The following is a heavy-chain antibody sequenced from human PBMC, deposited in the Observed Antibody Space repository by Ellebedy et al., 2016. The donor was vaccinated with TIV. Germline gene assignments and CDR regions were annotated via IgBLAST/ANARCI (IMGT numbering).Heavy chain of an antibody. J-gene: IGHJ6*02. V-gene: IGHV4-61*01. CDR3: ARDKAAYSGYDSQGYYYYGMDV. Sequence: SETLSLTCTVSGGSISSSSYYWGWIRQPPGKGLEWIGYIYYSGSTNYNPSLKSRVTISVDTSKNQFSLKLSSVTAADTAVYYCARDKAAYSGYDSQGYYYYGMDVWGQGTTVTVSS. CDR1: GGSISSSSYY. CDR2: IYYSGST. D-gene: IGHD5-12*01.